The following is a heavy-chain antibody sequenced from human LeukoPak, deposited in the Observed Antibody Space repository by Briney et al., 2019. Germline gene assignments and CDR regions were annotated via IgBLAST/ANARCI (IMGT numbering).Heavy chain of an antibody. CDR1: GFTFGTYS. J-gene: IGHJ4*02. D-gene: IGHD3-10*01. CDR2: IRHDSSDI. V-gene: IGHV3-48*01. CDR3: ARDWFGELI. Sequence: GGSLRLSCAASGFTFGTYSMNWVRQAPGKGLEWISFIRHDSSDIYYADSVKGRFTISRDNVKNSLYLQMNSLRVEDTAVYCCARDWFGELIWGQGTLVTVSS.